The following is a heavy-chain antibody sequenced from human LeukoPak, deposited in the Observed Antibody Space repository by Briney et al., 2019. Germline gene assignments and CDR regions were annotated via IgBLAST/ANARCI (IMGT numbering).Heavy chain of an antibody. J-gene: IGHJ6*02. CDR2: ISGSGNTT. D-gene: IGHD2-2*01. Sequence: GGSLRLSCAASEFTFSSYAMNWVRQAPGRGLEWVSVISGSGNTTFYADSVKGRFTISRDNSKNTLYLQMNRLRGEDTAVYYCARDLLRGSCCTFYSMDVWGQGTTVTVSS. CDR3: ARDLLRGSCCTFYSMDV. CDR1: EFTFSSYA. V-gene: IGHV3-23*01.